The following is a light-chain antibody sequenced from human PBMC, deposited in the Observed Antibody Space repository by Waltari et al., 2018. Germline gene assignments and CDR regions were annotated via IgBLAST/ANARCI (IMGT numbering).Light chain of an antibody. J-gene: IGKJ4*01. CDR3: MQALQTPVT. CDR1: QSLLHSYRYNY. CDR2: MGS. V-gene: IGKV2-28*01. Sequence: DIVMTQSPLSLSVIPGESASISCRSSQSLLHSYRYNYLDWYFQKPGQSPQLLIYMGSNRAPGVPDRFSGSGSGSDFTLKISRVEADDVGVYFCMQALQTPVTFGGGTKVEIK.